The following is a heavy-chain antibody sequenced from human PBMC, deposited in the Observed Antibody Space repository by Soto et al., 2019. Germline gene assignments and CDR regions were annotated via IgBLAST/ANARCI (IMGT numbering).Heavy chain of an antibody. Sequence: YFWSWIRQHPGKGLEWIGYMYYSGSTYYNPSLKSRITISVDTSKKKFSLKLSSVTAADTAVYYCARGVTMVRGVGLFYFDYWGQGTLVTVS. CDR3: ARGVTMVRGVGLFYFDY. CDR2: MYYSGST. V-gene: IGHV4-31*02. J-gene: IGHJ4*02. CDR1: YF. D-gene: IGHD3-10*01.